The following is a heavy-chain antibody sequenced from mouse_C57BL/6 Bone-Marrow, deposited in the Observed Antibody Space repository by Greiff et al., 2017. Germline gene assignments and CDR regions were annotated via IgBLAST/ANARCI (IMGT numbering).Heavy chain of an antibody. CDR3: ARDAY. Sequence: QVQLQQPGAELVMPGASVKLSCKASGYTFTSYWMHWVKQRPGQGLAWIGEIDPSDSYTNYNQKFKGKSTLTVDKSSSTAYMQLSSLTSEDSAVYYCARDAYWGQGTLVTVSA. CDR1: GYTFTSYW. V-gene: IGHV1-69*01. CDR2: IDPSDSYT. J-gene: IGHJ3*01.